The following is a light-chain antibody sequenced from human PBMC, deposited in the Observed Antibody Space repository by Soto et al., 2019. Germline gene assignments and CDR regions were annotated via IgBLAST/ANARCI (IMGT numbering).Light chain of an antibody. J-gene: IGKJ1*01. Sequence: DLQMSQSPSTLSATVGERATIXXRASQKSEWYMSGYQQKPGRAPSLXRDEASTLERGVPSRFSGSGAGTEFTLISSNLQPDDFATYYCQQFAEDVWTFGQGTKVEIK. V-gene: IGKV1-5*01. CDR3: QQFAEDVWT. CDR2: EAS. CDR1: QKSEWY.